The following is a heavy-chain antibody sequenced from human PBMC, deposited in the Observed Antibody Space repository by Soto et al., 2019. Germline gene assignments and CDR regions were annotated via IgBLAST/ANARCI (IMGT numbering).Heavy chain of an antibody. D-gene: IGHD5-18*01. CDR2: ISGSGGST. CDR3: AKDRTRYRGFDAFDI. CDR1: GFTFSSYA. V-gene: IGHV3-23*01. J-gene: IGHJ3*02. Sequence: GSLRLSCAASGFTFSSYAMSWVRQAPGKGLEWVSAISGSGGSTYYADSVKGRFTISRDNSKNTLYLQMNSLRAEDTAVYYCAKDRTRYRGFDAFDIWGQGTRVTVPS.